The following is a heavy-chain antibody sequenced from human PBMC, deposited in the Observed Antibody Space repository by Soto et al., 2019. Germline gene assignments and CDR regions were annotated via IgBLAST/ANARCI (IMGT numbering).Heavy chain of an antibody. CDR3: AKGGWRLFDI. J-gene: IGHJ3*02. CDR1: GDSISSGDYY. D-gene: IGHD3-3*01. Sequence: SETLSLTCTVSGDSISSGDYYWSWIRQPPGKGLEWIGCIYYSGNTNYNPSLKSRVRISVDTSKNQFSLKLRSVTAADTAVYYCAKGGWRLFDIWGQGTMVTVSS. CDR2: IYYSGNT. V-gene: IGHV4-61*08.